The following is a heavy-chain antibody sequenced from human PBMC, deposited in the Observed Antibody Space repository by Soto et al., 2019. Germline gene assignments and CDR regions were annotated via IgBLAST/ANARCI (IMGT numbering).Heavy chain of an antibody. J-gene: IGHJ4*02. CDR2: SHQSGIT. V-gene: IGHV4-38-2*01. CDR3: GRTGAVAGTNVPDYFDH. CDR1: GYALSIGYY. Sequence: SETLSPTCAVSGYALSIGYYWGWVRQPPGKGLGWIGDSHQSGITHHIPSLKGQVITSIITSKNQFSLDLISVTAADSAVYYCGRTGAVAGTNVPDYFDHWGQGVQVT. D-gene: IGHD6-19*01.